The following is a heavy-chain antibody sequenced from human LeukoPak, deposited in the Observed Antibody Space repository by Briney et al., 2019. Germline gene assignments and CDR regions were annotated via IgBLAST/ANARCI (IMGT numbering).Heavy chain of an antibody. J-gene: IGHJ4*02. CDR1: GGSITSYY. D-gene: IGHD3-3*01. CDR3: ARASGHYDFWSGQSLPLFDF. CDR2: ISHDGTT. Sequence: SETLSLTCRVSGGSITSYYWNWIRQSPGMPLEWIGYISHDGTTNYNPALKNRVSISADVSENQFSLTMTSLTAADTALYFCARASGHYDFWSGQSLPLFDFWGQGILVTVSS. V-gene: IGHV4-59*01.